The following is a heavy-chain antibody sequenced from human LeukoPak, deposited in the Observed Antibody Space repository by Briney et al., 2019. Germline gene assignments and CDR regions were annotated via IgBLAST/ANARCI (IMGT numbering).Heavy chain of an antibody. CDR2: ISGSGGRR. V-gene: IGHV3-23*01. CDR3: AREVKEEWELLGEGEFDY. Sequence: GGSLRLSCAASGFTFSSYAMSWVRQAPGKGLEWVSAISGSGGRRYYADSLKGRFTISRDNSKNTLYQQMNSRRAEDTAVYYCAREVKEEWELLGEGEFDYWGQGTLVTVSS. D-gene: IGHD1-26*01. J-gene: IGHJ4*02. CDR1: GFTFSSYA.